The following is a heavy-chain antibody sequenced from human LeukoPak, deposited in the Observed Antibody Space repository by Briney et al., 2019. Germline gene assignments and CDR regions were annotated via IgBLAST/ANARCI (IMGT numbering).Heavy chain of an antibody. V-gene: IGHV4-59*01. J-gene: IGHJ3*02. D-gene: IGHD3-9*01. Sequence: SETLSLTCTVSGGSISSYYWSWIRQPPGKGLEWIGYIYYSGNTNYNPSLKSRVTISVDTSKNQFSLKLSSVTAADTAVYYCARDGGDILTGSDAFDIWGQGTMVTVSS. CDR3: ARDGGDILTGSDAFDI. CDR2: IYYSGNT. CDR1: GGSISSYY.